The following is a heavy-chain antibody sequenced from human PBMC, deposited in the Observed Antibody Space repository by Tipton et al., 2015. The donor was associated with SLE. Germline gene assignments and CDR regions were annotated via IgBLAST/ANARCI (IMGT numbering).Heavy chain of an antibody. Sequence: GLVKPSQTLSLTCAVSGGSISSSNWWSWVRQPPGKGLEWVSAISGSGGSTYYADSVKGRFTISRDNSKNTLYLQMNSLRAEDTAVYYCAKRSWGSGSSPWGQGTLVTVSS. D-gene: IGHD1-26*01. CDR1: GGSISSSN. V-gene: IGHV3-23*01. CDR3: AKRSWGSGSSP. CDR2: ISGSGGST. J-gene: IGHJ5*02.